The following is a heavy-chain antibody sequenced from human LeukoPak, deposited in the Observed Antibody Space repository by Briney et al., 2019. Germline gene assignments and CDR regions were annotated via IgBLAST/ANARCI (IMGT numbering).Heavy chain of an antibody. Sequence: IFGPANYSHKFEGRVTITRDETKSTDYMEMSSLRSEDTAVYYCARGIFGVATNYYYYYIDVWGKGTTVTVSS. CDR2: IFGPA. CDR3: ARGIFGVATNYYYYYIDV. V-gene: IGHV1-69*05. D-gene: IGHD3-3*01. J-gene: IGHJ6*03.